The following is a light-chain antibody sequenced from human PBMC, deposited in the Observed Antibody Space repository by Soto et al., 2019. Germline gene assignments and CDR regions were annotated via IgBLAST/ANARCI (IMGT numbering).Light chain of an antibody. J-gene: IGKJ4*01. Sequence: DIQLTQSPSTLSASPGERATLTCQASQDISYYLNWYQQRPGEAPRLLIYDASNLGAGVPLRFSGSRSGTDFTLTITSLQAEDVATYYCQKYNGAPLTFGGGTKVDIK. CDR2: DAS. CDR1: QDISYY. V-gene: IGKV1-33*01. CDR3: QKYNGAPLT.